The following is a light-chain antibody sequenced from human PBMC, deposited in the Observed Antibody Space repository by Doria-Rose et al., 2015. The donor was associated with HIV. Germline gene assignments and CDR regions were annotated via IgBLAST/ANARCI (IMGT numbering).Light chain of an antibody. V-gene: IGKV3-20*01. Sequence: TQSPGTLSSSPGGRATLSCGASQSFSSTYLAWYQQKPGQAPSLLIYDGSTRATGIPDRFSASGSGTDFTLTINRLEPEDFALYYCHQYGTSWTFGQGTKVEI. CDR3: HQYGTSWT. CDR2: DGS. CDR1: QSFSSTY. J-gene: IGKJ1*01.